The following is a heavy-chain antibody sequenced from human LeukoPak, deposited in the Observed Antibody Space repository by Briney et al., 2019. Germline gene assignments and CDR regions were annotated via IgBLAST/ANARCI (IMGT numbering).Heavy chain of an antibody. CDR2: IYSSGST. Sequence: PSETLSLTCTVSGGSISSYYWSWIRQPPGKGLEWIGYIYSSGSTNYNPSLKSRVSISVDTSKNQFSLKLSSVTAADTAVYYCATTGRLPRSFDYWGQGTLVTVSS. CDR3: ATTGRLPRSFDY. D-gene: IGHD4-11*01. J-gene: IGHJ4*02. V-gene: IGHV4-59*12. CDR1: GGSISSYY.